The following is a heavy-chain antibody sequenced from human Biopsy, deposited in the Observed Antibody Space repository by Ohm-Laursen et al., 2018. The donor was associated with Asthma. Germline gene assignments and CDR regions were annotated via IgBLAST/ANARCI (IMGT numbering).Heavy chain of an antibody. CDR3: ARAVDYSHYYGVDV. CDR2: ISVYNGNT. Sequence: ASVKVSCKTSGYTFNSAGITWVRQAPGQGLEWMGWISVYNGNTKVAQKLQDRVTMITDTSTSTAYMELRSLRSDDTAVYFCARAVDYSHYYGVDVWGQGTTVTVS. CDR1: GYTFNSAG. V-gene: IGHV1-18*01. D-gene: IGHD3-10*01. J-gene: IGHJ6*02.